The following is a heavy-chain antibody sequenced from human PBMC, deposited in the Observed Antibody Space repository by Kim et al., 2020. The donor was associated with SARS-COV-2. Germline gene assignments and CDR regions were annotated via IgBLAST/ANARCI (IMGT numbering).Heavy chain of an antibody. D-gene: IGHD3-22*01. J-gene: IGHJ4*02. CDR1: GGSFSGYY. CDR2: INHSGST. CDR3: ARGVVWAYYSMIVVVITGNYFDY. V-gene: IGHV4-34*01. Sequence: SETLSLTCAVYGGSFSGYYWSWIRQPPGKGLEWIGEINHSGSTNYNPSLKSRVTISVDTSKNQFSLKLSSVTAADTAVYYCARGVVWAYYSMIVVVITGNYFDYWGQGTVVTVSS.